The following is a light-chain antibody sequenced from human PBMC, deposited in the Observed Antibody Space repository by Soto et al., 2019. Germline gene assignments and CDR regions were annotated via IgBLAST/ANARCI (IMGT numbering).Light chain of an antibody. CDR2: WAS. V-gene: IGKV4-1*01. J-gene: IGKJ1*01. CDR1: QSVLYDSNNKNY. Sequence: DIVMTQSPYSLAVSLGERATINCKSSQSVLYDSNNKNYLAWYQQKPGQPPKLLIYWASTRESGVPDRFSGTGSGTDFTLTISSLQAEDVAVYYCQQYYSIPKTFGQGTKVDIK. CDR3: QQYYSIPKT.